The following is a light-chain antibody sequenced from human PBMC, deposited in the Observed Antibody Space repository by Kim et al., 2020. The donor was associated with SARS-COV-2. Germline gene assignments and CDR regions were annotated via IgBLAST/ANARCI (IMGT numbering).Light chain of an antibody. CDR1: SSDVGVYNY. CDR3: SSFTTTTTWV. CDR2: DVN. V-gene: IGLV2-14*03. J-gene: IGLJ3*02. Sequence: QSALTQPASVSGSPGQSVTISCTGTSSDVGVYNYVSWYQHHPGKAPKLMIYDVNKRPSGVSNRFSGSKSGNTASLTISGLQIDDEADYYCSSFTTTTTWVFGGGTQLTVL.